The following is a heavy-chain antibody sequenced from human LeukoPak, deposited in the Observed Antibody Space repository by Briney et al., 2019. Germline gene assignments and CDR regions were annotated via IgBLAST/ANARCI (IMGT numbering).Heavy chain of an antibody. V-gene: IGHV3-15*01. D-gene: IGHD2-2*01. CDR3: TTVYCSSTSCAMSGNY. CDR2: IKSKTEGETA. J-gene: IGHJ4*02. Sequence: GGSLGLSCAASGFTFTNAWMSWVRQAPGKGLEWVGRIKSKTEGETADYAAPVKGRFTISRDDSKNTLYLHMNSLKTEDTAVYYCTTVYCSSTSCAMSGNYWGQGTLVTVSS. CDR1: GFTFTNAW.